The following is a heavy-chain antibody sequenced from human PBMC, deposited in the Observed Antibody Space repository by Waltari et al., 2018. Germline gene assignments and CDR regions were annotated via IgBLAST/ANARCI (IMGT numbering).Heavy chain of an antibody. CDR3: AKDAFGNTYLDF. J-gene: IGHJ4*02. V-gene: IGHV3-30*02. Sequence: QVNLVESGGGVVQPGGSLRLSCATSGFTFSNFGMHWVRQAPGKGLGWVALIWFDGSDKFYAASVRGRFTISRDNSARTLYLDMDSLRLDDTAMYYCAKDAFGNTYLDFWGQGTLVTVSS. CDR1: GFTFSNFG. CDR2: IWFDGSDK. D-gene: IGHD2-2*02.